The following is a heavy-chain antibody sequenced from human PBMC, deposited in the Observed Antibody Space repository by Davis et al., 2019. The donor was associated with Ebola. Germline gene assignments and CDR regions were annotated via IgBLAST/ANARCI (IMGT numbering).Heavy chain of an antibody. V-gene: IGHV3-30*12. CDR2: ISYDGSNK. D-gene: IGHD3-9*01. CDR3: ARDHLPYDILVDYYYGMDV. J-gene: IGHJ6*02. CDR1: GFTFSISG. Sequence: GGSLRLSCAASGFTFSISGMHWVRQAPGKGLEWVAVISYDGSNKYYADSVKGRFTISRDNAKNSLYLQMNSLRAEDTAVYYCARDHLPYDILVDYYYGMDVWGHGTTVTVSS.